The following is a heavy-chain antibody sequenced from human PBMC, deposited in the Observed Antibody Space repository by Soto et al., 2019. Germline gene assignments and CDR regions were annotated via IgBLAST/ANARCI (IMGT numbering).Heavy chain of an antibody. D-gene: IGHD3-10*01. CDR2: ISAGGSSA. J-gene: IGHJ4*02. CDR3: AKEGALGLYYFDY. Sequence: GGSLRLSCAASGFTFCSYAMSWVRQAPGKGLEWVSTISAGGSSAYYADSVKGRFTISRDNSKNTLYLQMNSLRPEDTAVYYCAKEGALGLYYFDYWGQGTLVTVSS. CDR1: GFTFCSYA. V-gene: IGHV3-23*01.